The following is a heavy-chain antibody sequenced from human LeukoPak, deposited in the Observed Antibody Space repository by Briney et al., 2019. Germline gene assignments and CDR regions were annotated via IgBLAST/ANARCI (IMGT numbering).Heavy chain of an antibody. CDR2: IYPNSGGT. Sequence: ASVKISCKASGYTFSGYHMHWVRQAPGQGREWMGWIYPNSGGTHYAQDFQGRVTMTRHTSISTAYMELSRLTSDDTAVYYCVRARSGYDYAFDYWGQGTLVTVSS. J-gene: IGHJ4*02. D-gene: IGHD5-12*01. V-gene: IGHV1-2*02. CDR1: GYTFSGYH. CDR3: VRARSGYDYAFDY.